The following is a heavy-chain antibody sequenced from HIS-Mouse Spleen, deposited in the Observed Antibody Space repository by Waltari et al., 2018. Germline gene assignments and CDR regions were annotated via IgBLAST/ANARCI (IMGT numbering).Heavy chain of an antibody. J-gene: IGHJ4*02. CDR1: GGTFSSYA. V-gene: IGHV1-69*04. D-gene: IGHD6-13*01. Sequence: QVQLVQSGAEVKKPGSSVKVSCKASGGTFSSYAISWVRQAPGQGLEWMGRISPILGIANYEQKFQGRVTITAEKSTSTAYMELSSLRSEDTAVYYCARDHDEGAAAADFDYWGQGTLVTVSS. CDR3: ARDHDEGAAAADFDY. CDR2: ISPILGIA.